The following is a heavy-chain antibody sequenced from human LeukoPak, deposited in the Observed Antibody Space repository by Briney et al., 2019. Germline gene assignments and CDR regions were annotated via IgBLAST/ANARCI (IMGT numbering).Heavy chain of an antibody. CDR2: INPHSGGT. CDR3: AIPDSNYYYGMDV. V-gene: IGHV1-2*02. CDR1: GYTFTGYY. D-gene: IGHD3-10*01. J-gene: IGHJ6*02. Sequence: ASVKVSCKASGYTFTGYYMHWVRQAPGQGLEWMGWINPHSGGTNYAQKLQGRVTMTRDTSISTAYMELSRLRSDDTAVYYCAIPDSNYYYGMDVWGQGATVTVSS.